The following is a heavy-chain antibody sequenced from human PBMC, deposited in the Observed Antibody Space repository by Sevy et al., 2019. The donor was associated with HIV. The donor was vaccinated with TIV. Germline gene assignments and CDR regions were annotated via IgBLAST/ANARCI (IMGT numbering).Heavy chain of an antibody. CDR3: EAITTAGRDY. CDR2: ISGSGGYT. Sequence: GGSLRLSCTASGFTFSSYDMNWVRQAPGKGLEWVSSISGSGGYTYYADSVKGRFTISRDNSNNMLYLQMNSLRAEDTAIYYCEAITTAGRDYWGQGTLVTVSS. CDR1: GFTFSSYD. V-gene: IGHV3-23*01. D-gene: IGHD1-1*01. J-gene: IGHJ4*02.